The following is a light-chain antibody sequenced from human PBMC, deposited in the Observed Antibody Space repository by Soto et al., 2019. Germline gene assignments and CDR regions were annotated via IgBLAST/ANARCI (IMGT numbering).Light chain of an antibody. CDR1: SSNIGSNT. CDR2: YNN. J-gene: IGLJ2*01. CDR3: AAWDDSLNGVV. V-gene: IGLV1-44*01. Sequence: QSVLTQPPSTSGTPGQRVTISCSGASSNIGSNTVNWYQHLPGTAPKLPIYYNNQRPSGVPDRFSGSRSGTSASLAITGLQSGDDAYYYCAAWDDSLNGVVFGGGTKVTVL.